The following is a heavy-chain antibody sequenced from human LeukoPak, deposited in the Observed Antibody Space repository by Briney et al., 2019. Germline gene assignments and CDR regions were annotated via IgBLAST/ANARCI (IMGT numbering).Heavy chain of an antibody. Sequence: SETLSLTCTVSGGSISSYYWSWIRQPAGKGLEWIGRIYTSGSTNYNPSLKSRVTMSVDTSKNQFSLKLSSVTAADTAVYYCSRDGYCSSTSCYTFFDYWGQGTLVTVSS. V-gene: IGHV4-4*07. D-gene: IGHD2-2*02. CDR3: SRDGYCSSTSCYTFFDY. CDR2: IYTSGST. J-gene: IGHJ4*02. CDR1: GGSISSYY.